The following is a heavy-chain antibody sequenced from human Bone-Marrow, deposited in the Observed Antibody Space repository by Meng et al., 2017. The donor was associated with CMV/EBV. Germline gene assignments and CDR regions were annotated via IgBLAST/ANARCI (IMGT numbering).Heavy chain of an antibody. CDR2: LVVVALP. D-gene: IGHD2-2*01. Sequence: GGSLRLSCAASRLTFSDYYMSWIRQAPGRGWSGFHTLVVVALPYSTRTLWRADSPISRDNAKNSLYLQMNSLRGEDTAVYFCARDSVPAHKTGDFHDYFYGMDVWGQGTTVTVSS. CDR3: ARDSVPAHKTGDFHDYFYGMDV. V-gene: IGHV3-11*04. J-gene: IGHJ6*02. CDR1: RLTFSDYY.